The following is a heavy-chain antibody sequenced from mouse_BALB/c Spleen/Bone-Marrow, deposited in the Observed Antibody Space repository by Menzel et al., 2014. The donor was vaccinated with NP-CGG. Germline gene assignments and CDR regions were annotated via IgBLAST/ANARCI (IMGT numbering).Heavy chain of an antibody. CDR3: ARSGKVRNAMDY. CDR2: ISNYYGDA. V-gene: IGHV1S137*01. D-gene: IGHD2-14*01. J-gene: IGHJ4*01. CDR1: GYTFTDYA. Sequence: QVQLQQSGAELVRPGVSVKISCKGSGYTFTDYAMHCVKQSHAKSLEWIGLISNYYGDASYNQKFKGKATMTVDQSSSTAYMELARLTSEDSAIYYCARSGKVRNAMDYWGQGTSVTVS.